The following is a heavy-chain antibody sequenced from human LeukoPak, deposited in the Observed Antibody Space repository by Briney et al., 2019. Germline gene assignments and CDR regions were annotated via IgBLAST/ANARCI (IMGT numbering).Heavy chain of an antibody. Sequence: GGSLRLSCAASGFTFSSYSMNWVRQAPGKGLEWVATMTSSSTIYYADSVKGRFTISRDNSKNTLYLQMNNLRAEDTALYYCAKNQGQWLVPVDYWGQGTLVTVSS. CDR2: MTSSSTI. CDR3: AKNQGQWLVPVDY. CDR1: GFTFSSYS. J-gene: IGHJ4*02. V-gene: IGHV3-69-1*01. D-gene: IGHD6-19*01.